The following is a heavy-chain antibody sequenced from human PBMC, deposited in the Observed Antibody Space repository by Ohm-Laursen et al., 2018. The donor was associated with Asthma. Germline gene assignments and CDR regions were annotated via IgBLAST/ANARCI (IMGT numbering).Heavy chain of an antibody. CDR3: ASDPYSDYIWGTCAS. Sequence: SLRLSCTASVFPFSKYAFHWVRQAPGKGLEWVAIISYDGTSKYYADSVKGRVTISRDDSKNTVYLQMNNLRVEDTAVYYCASDPYSDYIWGTCASWGQGTLVTVSS. CDR1: VFPFSKYA. D-gene: IGHD3-16*01. CDR2: ISYDGTSK. V-gene: IGHV3-30-3*01. J-gene: IGHJ5*02.